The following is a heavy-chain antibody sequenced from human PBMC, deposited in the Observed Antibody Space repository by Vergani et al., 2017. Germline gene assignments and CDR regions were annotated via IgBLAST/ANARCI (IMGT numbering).Heavy chain of an antibody. D-gene: IGHD2-21*02. CDR2: ITPSGGST. Sequence: QVQLVQSGAEVKKPGASVKVSCKASGYTFTSYYMHWVRQAPGQGLEWMGIITPSGGSTSYAQKFQGRVTMTRDTSTSTVYMELSSLRSEDTAVYYCARDSGDHYFDYWGQGTLVTVSS. V-gene: IGHV1-46*01. J-gene: IGHJ4*02. CDR3: ARDSGDHYFDY. CDR1: GYTFTSYY.